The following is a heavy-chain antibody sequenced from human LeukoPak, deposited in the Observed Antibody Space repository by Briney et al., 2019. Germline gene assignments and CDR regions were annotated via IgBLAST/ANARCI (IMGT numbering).Heavy chain of an antibody. V-gene: IGHV3-7*03. D-gene: IGHD1-1*01. CDR2: INQDESET. CDR1: GFSFGNYW. J-gene: IGHJ4*02. CDR3: ARVRSPPEDNSNYRPVDQ. Sequence: GGSLRLSCIVSGFSFGNYWMTWVRQAPGKGLEWMANINQDESETNYVDSVKGRFIISRDNAKNSVFLRMNSLRAEDTAMYYCARVRSPPEDNSNYRPVDQWGQGILVTVSS.